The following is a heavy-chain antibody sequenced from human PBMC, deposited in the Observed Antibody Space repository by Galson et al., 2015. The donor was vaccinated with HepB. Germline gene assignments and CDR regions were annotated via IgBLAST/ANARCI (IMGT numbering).Heavy chain of an antibody. Sequence: SLRLSCAASGFTFSNCAMSWVRQAPGKGLEWVSAISGSGGSTYYADSVKGRFTIPRDNSKNTLYLQMNSLRAEDTAVYYCAKAIVVVPAAFDYWGQGTLVTVSS. D-gene: IGHD2-2*01. CDR3: AKAIVVVPAAFDY. J-gene: IGHJ4*02. V-gene: IGHV3-23*01. CDR1: GFTFSNCA. CDR2: ISGSGGST.